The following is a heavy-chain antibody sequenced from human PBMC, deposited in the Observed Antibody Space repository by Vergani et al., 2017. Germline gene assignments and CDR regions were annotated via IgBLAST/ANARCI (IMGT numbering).Heavy chain of an antibody. CDR2: IHPADSDT. D-gene: IGHD3-22*01. J-gene: IGHJ4*02. Sequence: EVQLVQSGAEVKKPGASLKLSCQISGYSFTNYWIGWVRQMPGKGLDWMGIIHPADSDTRYSPSFQGQVTISVDKSISTAYLQRSSLRASDSAMYYCARLYGRDSSGSKYSDYWGQGTLVTVSS. CDR1: GYSFTNYW. CDR3: ARLYGRDSSGSKYSDY. V-gene: IGHV5-51*01.